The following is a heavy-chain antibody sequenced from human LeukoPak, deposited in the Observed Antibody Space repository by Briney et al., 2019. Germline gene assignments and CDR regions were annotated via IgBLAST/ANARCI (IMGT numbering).Heavy chain of an antibody. CDR2: IKSDGSST. Sequence: GGSLRLSCAVSGFIFRSYWMHWVRQAPGKGLVWVSSIKSDGSSTTYADSVKGRFTISRDNAENTLYLQMNSLRVEDTAVYYCARISTMVRHYWGQGTLVTVSS. CDR3: ARISTMVRHY. V-gene: IGHV3-74*03. CDR1: GFIFRSYW. D-gene: IGHD3-10*01. J-gene: IGHJ4*02.